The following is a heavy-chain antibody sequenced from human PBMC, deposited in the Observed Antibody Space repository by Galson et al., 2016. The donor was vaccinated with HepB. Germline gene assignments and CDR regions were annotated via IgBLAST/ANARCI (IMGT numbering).Heavy chain of an antibody. CDR1: GFTLSSYI. CDR3: ATLELRPPTDY. CDR2: ISSSSTYI. J-gene: IGHJ4*02. D-gene: IGHD3-16*01. Sequence: SLRLSCAASGFTLSSYIMNWVRQAPGKGLEWVSSISSSSTYIYYAGSVKGRFTVSRDNAKNSLFLQMNNLRVEDTAVYYCATLELRPPTDYWGRGTLVTVSS. V-gene: IGHV3-21*01.